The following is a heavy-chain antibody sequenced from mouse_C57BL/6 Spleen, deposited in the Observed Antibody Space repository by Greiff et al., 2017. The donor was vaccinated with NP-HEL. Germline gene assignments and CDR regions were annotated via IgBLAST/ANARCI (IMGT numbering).Heavy chain of an antibody. D-gene: IGHD2-2*01. V-gene: IGHV1-22*01. Sequence: EVQLQQSGPELVKPGASVKMSCKASGYTFTDYNMHWVKQSHGKSLEWIGYINPNNGGTSYNQKFKGKATLTVNKSSSTAYMELRSLTSEDSAVYYCASFGYDKDAMDYWGQGTSVTVSS. CDR2: INPNNGGT. CDR1: GYTFTDYN. CDR3: ASFGYDKDAMDY. J-gene: IGHJ4*01.